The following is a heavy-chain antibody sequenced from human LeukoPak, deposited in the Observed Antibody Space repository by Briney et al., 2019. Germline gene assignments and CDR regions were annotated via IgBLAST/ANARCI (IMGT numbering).Heavy chain of an antibody. Sequence: SDPLSLPCSVCGDSISIYYGRWLRQPPGKGREGIGHIYYSGSTNYNPALNSQVTISVDTSKNQFSLKLSSVTAADTAVYYCARERSGYDSTTFDYWGQGTLVTVSS. CDR2: IYYSGST. CDR3: ARERSGYDSTTFDY. V-gene: IGHV4-59*07. J-gene: IGHJ4*02. D-gene: IGHD5-12*01. CDR1: GDSISIYY.